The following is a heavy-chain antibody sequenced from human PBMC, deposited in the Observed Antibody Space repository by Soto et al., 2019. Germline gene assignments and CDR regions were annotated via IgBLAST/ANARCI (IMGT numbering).Heavy chain of an antibody. J-gene: IGHJ4*02. CDR2: IYYSGST. D-gene: IGHD3-3*01. CDR1: GGSISSCGYY. V-gene: IGHV4-31*03. Sequence: QVQLQESGPGLVKPSQTLSLTCTVSGGSISSCGYYWSWIRQHPGQGLEWIGYIYYSGSTYYNPSLKSRVTISVDTSKNQCSLKLSSVTAADTAVYYCARGGYTLWSGYPFDYWGQGTLVTVSS. CDR3: ARGGYTLWSGYPFDY.